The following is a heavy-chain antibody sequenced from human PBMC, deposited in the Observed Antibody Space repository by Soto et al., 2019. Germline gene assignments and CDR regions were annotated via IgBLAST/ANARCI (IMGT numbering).Heavy chain of an antibody. V-gene: IGHV3-30-3*01. CDR1: GFTFSSYA. J-gene: IGHJ6*02. CDR3: ARDPIYCGGDCYSDYYYYYGMDV. CDR2: ISYDGSNK. Sequence: SLRLSCAASGFTFSSYAMHWVRQAPGKGLEWVAVISYDGSNKYYADSVKGRFTISRDNSKNTLYLQMNSLRAEDTAVYYCARDPIYCGGDCYSDYYYYYGMDVWGQGTTVTVSS. D-gene: IGHD2-21*02.